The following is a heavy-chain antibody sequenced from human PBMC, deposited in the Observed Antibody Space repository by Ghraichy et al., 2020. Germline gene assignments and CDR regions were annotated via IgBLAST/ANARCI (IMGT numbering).Heavy chain of an antibody. CDR3: ARPAETIRPPYYYYYMDV. J-gene: IGHJ6*03. CDR2: IYYSGST. CDR1: GGSISSSSYY. V-gene: IGHV4-39*01. Sequence: SETLSLTCTVSGGSISSSSYYWGWIRQPPGKGLEWIGSIYYSGSTYYNPSLKSRVTISVDTSKNQFSLKLSSVTAADTAVYYCARPAETIRPPYYYYYMDVWGKGTTVTVSS. D-gene: IGHD4/OR15-4a*01.